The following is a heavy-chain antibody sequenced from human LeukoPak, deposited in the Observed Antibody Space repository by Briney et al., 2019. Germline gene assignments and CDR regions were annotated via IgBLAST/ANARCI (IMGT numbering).Heavy chain of an antibody. CDR2: IYTSGST. V-gene: IGHV4-4*07. J-gene: IGHJ4*02. Sequence: KASETLSLTCTVSGGSISSYYWSWIRQPAGKGLEWIGRIYTSGSTNYNPSLKSRVTMSVDTSKNQFSLKLSSVTAADTAVYYCAREFGSSGCSGGSCYKHHSYYFDYWGQGTLVTVSS. CDR1: GGSISSYY. D-gene: IGHD2-15*01. CDR3: AREFGSSGCSGGSCYKHHSYYFDY.